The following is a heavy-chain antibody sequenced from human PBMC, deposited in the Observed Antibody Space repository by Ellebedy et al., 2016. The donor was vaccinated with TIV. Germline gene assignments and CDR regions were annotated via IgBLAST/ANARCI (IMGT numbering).Heavy chain of an antibody. CDR3: ARVRASGWYGPAGY. CDR1: GFTFTYA. D-gene: IGHD6-19*01. Sequence: GGSLRLSXVASGFTFTYAMSWVRQAPGKGLEWLSVIGFGADGTYFADSVRGRFTVSRDNSKNTVYLQMNSLRAEDSAVYYCARVRASGWYGPAGYWGQGTLVTVSS. CDR2: IGFGADGT. V-gene: IGHV3-23*01. J-gene: IGHJ4*02.